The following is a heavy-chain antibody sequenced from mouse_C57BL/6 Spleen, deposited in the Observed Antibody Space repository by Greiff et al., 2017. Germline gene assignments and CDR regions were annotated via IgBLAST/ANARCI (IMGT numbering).Heavy chain of an antibody. CDR2: ISYDGSN. D-gene: IGHD3-3*01. V-gene: IGHV3-6*01. CDR1: GYSITSGYY. Sequence: EVHLVESGPGLVKPSQSLSLTCSVTGYSITSGYYWNWIRQFPGNKLEWMGYISYDGSNNYNPSLKNRISITRDTSKNQFFLTLNSVTTEDTATYYCARDPGRERYFDVWGTGTTVTVSS. CDR3: ARDPGRERYFDV. J-gene: IGHJ1*03.